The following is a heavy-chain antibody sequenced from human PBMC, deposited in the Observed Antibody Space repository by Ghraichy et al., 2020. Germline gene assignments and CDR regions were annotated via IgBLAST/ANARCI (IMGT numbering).Heavy chain of an antibody. CDR2: IKQDGSEK. V-gene: IGHV3-7*01. Sequence: GESLNISCAASGFTFSSYWMHWVRQAPGKGLEWVANIKQDGSEKYYVDSVKGRFTISRDNAKNSLYLQMSSLRAEDTAMYYCARGRVTLVQGVSVTTRYYGLDVWGQGTTVTVSS. CDR1: GFTFSSYW. CDR3: ARGRVTLVQGVSVTTRYYGLDV. J-gene: IGHJ6*02. D-gene: IGHD3-10*01.